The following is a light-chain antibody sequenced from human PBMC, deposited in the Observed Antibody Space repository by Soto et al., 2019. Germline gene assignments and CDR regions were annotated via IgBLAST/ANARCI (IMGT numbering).Light chain of an antibody. V-gene: IGLV1-44*01. CDR1: SSNIGSNT. Sequence: QSVLTQPPSASGTPGQRVTISCSGSSSNIGSNTVNWYQQLPGTAPKLLMYSDNQRPSGVPDRFSGSKSGTSASLAISGLQSEDEAGYYCAAWDDSLNGPMVFGGGTKVTVL. J-gene: IGLJ3*02. CDR3: AAWDDSLNGPMV. CDR2: SDN.